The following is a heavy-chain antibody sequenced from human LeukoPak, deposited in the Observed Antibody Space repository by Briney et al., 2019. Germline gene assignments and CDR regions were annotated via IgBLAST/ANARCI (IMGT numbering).Heavy chain of an antibody. CDR1: GGSISSGGYY. J-gene: IGHJ4*02. CDR3: ARELGSSSSFDY. Sequence: SETLPLTCTVSGGSISSGGYYWSWIRQPPGKGLEWIGYIYHSGSTYYNPSLKSRVTISVDRSKNQFSLKLSSVTAADTAVYYCARELGSSSSFDYWGQGTLVTVSS. D-gene: IGHD6-6*01. V-gene: IGHV4-30-2*01. CDR2: IYHSGST.